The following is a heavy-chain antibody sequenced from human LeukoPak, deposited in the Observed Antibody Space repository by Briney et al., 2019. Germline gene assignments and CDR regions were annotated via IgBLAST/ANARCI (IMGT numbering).Heavy chain of an antibody. V-gene: IGHV3-53*01. CDR3: AKDACGGNCYYSMDV. CDR2: IYSDNT. J-gene: IGHJ6*03. Sequence: GGSLRLSCTVSGFTVSSNSMSWVRQAPGKGLEWVSFIYSDNTHYSDSVKGRFTVSRDNPKNTLYLQLNSLRAEDTAVYYCAKDACGGNCYYSMDVWGKGTTVTVSS. CDR1: GFTVSSNS.